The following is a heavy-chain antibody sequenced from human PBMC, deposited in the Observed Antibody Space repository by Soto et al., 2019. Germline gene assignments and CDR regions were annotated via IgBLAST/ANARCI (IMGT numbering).Heavy chain of an antibody. CDR1: GGSISSGCYS. D-gene: IGHD3-22*01. CDR2: IYHSGST. J-gene: IGHJ4*02. CDR3: ERHSIWLLLSDY. V-gene: IGHV4-30-2*03. Sequence: SETLSLTCAVSGGSISSGCYSWSWIRQPPGKGLEWIGYIYHSGSTYYNPSLKSRVTISVDTSKNQFSLKLDSVTAADTAVYFCERHSIWLLLSDYWGQGSLVTVSS.